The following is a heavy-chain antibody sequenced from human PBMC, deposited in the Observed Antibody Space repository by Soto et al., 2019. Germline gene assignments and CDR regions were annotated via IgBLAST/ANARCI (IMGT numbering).Heavy chain of an antibody. CDR3: ARDLIRKVGATTTAFY. CDR2: INPNSGGT. CDR1: GYTFTGYY. V-gene: IGHV1-2*02. J-gene: IGHJ4*02. D-gene: IGHD1-26*01. Sequence: ASVKVSCKASGYTFTGYYMHWVRQAPGQGLEWMGWINPNSGGTNYAQKFQGRVTMTRDTSISTAYMELSRLRSDDTAVYYCARDLIRKVGATTTAFYWGQGTLVTVSS.